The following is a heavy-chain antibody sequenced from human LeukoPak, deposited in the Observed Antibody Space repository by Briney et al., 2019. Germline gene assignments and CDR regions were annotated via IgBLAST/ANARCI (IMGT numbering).Heavy chain of an antibody. J-gene: IGHJ1*01. CDR3: ARGGAARLHFQN. CDR1: GFTFSSYW. V-gene: IGHV3-7*03. CDR2: IKEDGSEK. D-gene: IGHD6-6*01. Sequence: GGSLRLSCAASGFTFSSYWMSWVRQAPGKGLEWVANIKEDGSEKHYVDSVKGRFTISRDNAKNSLYLQMNSLRAEDTAIYYCARGGAARLHFQNWGQGTLVTVSS.